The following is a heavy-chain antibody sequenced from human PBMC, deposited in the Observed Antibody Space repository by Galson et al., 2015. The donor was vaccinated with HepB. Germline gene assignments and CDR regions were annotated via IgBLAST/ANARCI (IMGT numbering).Heavy chain of an antibody. CDR3: ARDRGYCSSTSCYVRPRYGMDV. J-gene: IGHJ6*02. Sequence: SLRLSCAASGFTFSSYSMNWVRQAPGKGLEWVSSISSSSSTIYYADSVKGRFTISRDNAKNSLYLQMNSLRDEDTAVYYCARDRGYCSSTSCYVRPRYGMDVWGQVTTVTVSS. V-gene: IGHV3-48*02. CDR1: GFTFSSYS. CDR2: ISSSSSTI. D-gene: IGHD2-2*01.